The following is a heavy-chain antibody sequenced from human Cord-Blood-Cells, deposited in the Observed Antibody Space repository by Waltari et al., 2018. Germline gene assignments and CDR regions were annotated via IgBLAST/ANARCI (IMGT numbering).Heavy chain of an antibody. V-gene: IGHV4-39*01. CDR1: GGSISSSSYY. J-gene: IGHJ3*02. CDR2: IYYSGST. D-gene: IGHD1-7*01. CDR3: ARLNWNYAFDI. Sequence: QLQLQESGPGLVKPSETLSLTCTVSGGSISSSSYYWGWIRQPPGKGLEWIGSIYYSGSTYYTPSLKSRVTISVDTSKNQFSRKLSSVTAADTAVYYCARLNWNYAFDIWGQGTMVTVSS.